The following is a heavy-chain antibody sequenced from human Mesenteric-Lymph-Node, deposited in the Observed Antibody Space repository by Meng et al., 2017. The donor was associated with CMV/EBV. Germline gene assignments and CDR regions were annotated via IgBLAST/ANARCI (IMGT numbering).Heavy chain of an antibody. D-gene: IGHD2-2*01. J-gene: IGHJ4*02. Sequence: CAASGFTFSRYGMSGVPEAAGRALEGVTAISGSGESTYYTDSVKGRFTISRDNSKNTLYLQMNSLRAEDTAVYYCAKDIVVVPAATDYWGQGTLVTVSS. CDR3: AKDIVVVPAATDY. V-gene: IGHV3-23*01. CDR1: GFTFSRYG. CDR2: ISGSGEST.